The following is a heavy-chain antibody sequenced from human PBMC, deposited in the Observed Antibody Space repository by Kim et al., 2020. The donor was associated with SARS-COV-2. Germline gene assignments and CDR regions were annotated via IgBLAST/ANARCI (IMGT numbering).Heavy chain of an antibody. V-gene: IGHV1-69*13. CDR1: GGTFSSYA. CDR3: ARARGCSGGSCYSDYYYGMDV. D-gene: IGHD2-15*01. J-gene: IGHJ6*02. Sequence: SVKVSCKASGGTFSSYAISWVRQAPGQGLEWMGGIIPIFGTANYAQKFQGRVTITADESTSTAYMELSSLRSEDTAVYYRARARGCSGGSCYSDYYYGMDVWGRGTTVTVSS. CDR2: IIPIFGTA.